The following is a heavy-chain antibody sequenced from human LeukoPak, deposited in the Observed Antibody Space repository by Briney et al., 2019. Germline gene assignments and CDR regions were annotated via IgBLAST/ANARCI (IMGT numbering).Heavy chain of an antibody. D-gene: IGHD4-23*01. J-gene: IGHJ2*01. V-gene: IGHV4-59*01. CDR3: ARRPPGFGGHWYFDL. Sequence: SETLSRTCTVSGGSISSYYWSWIRQPPGKGLECIGYIYYSGSTNYNPSLKSRVTISVDTSKNQFSLNLSSVTAADTAVYYCARRPPGFGGHWYFDLWGRGTLVTVSS. CDR2: IYYSGST. CDR1: GGSISSYY.